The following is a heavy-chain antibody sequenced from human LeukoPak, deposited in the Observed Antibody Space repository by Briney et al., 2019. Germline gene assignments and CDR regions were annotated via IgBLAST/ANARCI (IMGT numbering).Heavy chain of an antibody. J-gene: IGHJ4*02. CDR3: ARGLAAMATLPPDY. CDR2: IIPIFGTA. Sequence: SVKVSCKASGGTFSSYAISWVRQAPGQGLEWMGGIIPIFGTANYAQKFQGRVTITTDESTSTAYMELSSLRSEDTAVYYCARGLAAMATLPPDYWGQGTLVTVSS. V-gene: IGHV1-69*05. CDR1: GGTFSSYA. D-gene: IGHD5-18*01.